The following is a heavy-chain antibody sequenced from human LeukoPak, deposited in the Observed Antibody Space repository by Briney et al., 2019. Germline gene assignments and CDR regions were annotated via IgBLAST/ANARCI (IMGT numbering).Heavy chain of an antibody. V-gene: IGHV1-69*13. CDR1: GGTFSSYA. J-gene: IGHJ5*02. D-gene: IGHD3-9*01. CDR2: IIPIFGTA. CDR3: ARVKYDILTGYYNRNWFDP. Sequence: SVTVSCKASGGTFSSYAISWVRQAPGQGLEWMGGIIPIFGTANYAQKFQGRVTITADESTSTAYMELSSLRSEDTAVYYCARVKYDILTGYYNRNWFDPWGQGTLVTVSS.